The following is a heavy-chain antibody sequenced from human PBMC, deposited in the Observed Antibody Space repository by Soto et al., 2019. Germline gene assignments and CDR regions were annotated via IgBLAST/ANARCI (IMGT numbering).Heavy chain of an antibody. CDR2: IYYSGST. CDR3: ARLNGYSYGYLDY. Sequence: QLQLQESGPGLVKPSETLSLTCTVSGGSISSSSYYWGWIRQPPGKGLEWIGSIYYSGSTYYNPSLKSRVTISVDTSKNQFSLKLSSVTAADTAVYYCARLNGYSYGYLDYWGQGTLVTVSS. D-gene: IGHD5-18*01. CDR1: GGSISSSSYY. V-gene: IGHV4-39*01. J-gene: IGHJ4*02.